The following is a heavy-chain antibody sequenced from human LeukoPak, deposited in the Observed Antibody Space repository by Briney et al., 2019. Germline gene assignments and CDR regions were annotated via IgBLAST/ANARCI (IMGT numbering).Heavy chain of an antibody. J-gene: IGHJ5*02. CDR2: IYTSGST. Sequence: SETLSLTCTVSGGSISSYYWSWIRQPPGKGLEWIGYIYTSGSTNYNPSLKSRVTISVDTSKNQFSLKLSSVTAADTAVYYCARSRNWFDPWGQGTLVTVSS. V-gene: IGHV4-4*09. CDR1: GGSISSYY. CDR3: ARSRNWFDP.